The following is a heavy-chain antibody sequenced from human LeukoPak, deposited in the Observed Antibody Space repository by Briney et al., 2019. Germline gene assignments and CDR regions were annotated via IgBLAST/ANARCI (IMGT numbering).Heavy chain of an antibody. Sequence: GASVKVSCTASGYTFTSYDINWVRQATGQGLEWMGWMNPNSGNTGYAQKFQGRVTMTRNTSISTAYMELSSLRSEDTAVYYCARGPTYYDFWSGYSSVRFDPWGQGTLVTVSS. J-gene: IGHJ5*02. CDR3: ARGPTYYDFWSGYSSVRFDP. CDR2: MNPNSGNT. D-gene: IGHD3-3*01. V-gene: IGHV1-8*01. CDR1: GYTFTSYD.